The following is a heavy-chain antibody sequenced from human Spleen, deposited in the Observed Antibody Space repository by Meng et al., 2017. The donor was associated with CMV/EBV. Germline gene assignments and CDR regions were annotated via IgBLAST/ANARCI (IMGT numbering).Heavy chain of an antibody. CDR2: ISGYDGRA. D-gene: IGHD5-18*01. Sequence: ASVKVSCKASGYTFTSYGISWVRQAPGQGLEWMGWISGYDGRANYGQKLQGRVTMTTDTSTSTAYMELSSLRSEDTAVYYCARRYNYGYGLDVWGQGTTVTVSS. V-gene: IGHV1-18*01. CDR3: ARRYNYGYGLDV. J-gene: IGHJ6*02. CDR1: GYTFTSYG.